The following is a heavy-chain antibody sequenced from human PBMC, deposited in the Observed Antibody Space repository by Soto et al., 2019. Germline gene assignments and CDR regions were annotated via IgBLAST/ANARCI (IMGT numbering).Heavy chain of an antibody. V-gene: IGHV3-23*01. CDR2: ISGSGGST. D-gene: IGHD2-15*01. CDR3: AKRTVVVAASPFDY. J-gene: IGHJ4*02. CDR1: GFTFSSYA. Sequence: EVQLLESGGGLVQPGGSLRLSCAASGFTFSSYAMRWVRQAPGKGLEWVSAISGSGGSTYYADSVKGRFTISIDNSKNTLYPQMNSLRAEDTAVYYCAKRTVVVAASPFDYWGQGTLVTVSS.